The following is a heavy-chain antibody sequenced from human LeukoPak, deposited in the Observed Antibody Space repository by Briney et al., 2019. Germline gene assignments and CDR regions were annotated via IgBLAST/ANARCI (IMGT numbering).Heavy chain of an antibody. CDR1: GFTFSRYW. D-gene: IGHD6-13*01. V-gene: IGHV3-23*01. Sequence: GGSLRLSCAASGFTFSRYWMSWVRQAPGKGLEWVSGISGSGSGTYYPDSVKGRFTISRDNSKNTLYLQMNSLRAEDTAVYYCAKGGIAAAGTSFYFDYWGQGTLVTVSS. J-gene: IGHJ4*02. CDR3: AKGGIAAAGTSFYFDY. CDR2: ISGSGSGT.